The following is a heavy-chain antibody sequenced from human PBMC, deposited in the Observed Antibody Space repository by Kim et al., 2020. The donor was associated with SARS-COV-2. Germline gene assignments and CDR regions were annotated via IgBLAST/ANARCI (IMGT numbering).Heavy chain of an antibody. CDR1: GGSISSSNW. V-gene: IGHV4-4*02. CDR2: IYHSGST. Sequence: SETLSLTCAVSGGSISSSNWWSWVRQPPGKGLEWIGEIYHSGSTNYNPSLKSRVTISVDKSKNQFSLKLTSVTAADTAVYYCARVRWFGELPFDYWGQGTLVTVSS. CDR3: ARVRWFGELPFDY. J-gene: IGHJ4*02. D-gene: IGHD3-10*01.